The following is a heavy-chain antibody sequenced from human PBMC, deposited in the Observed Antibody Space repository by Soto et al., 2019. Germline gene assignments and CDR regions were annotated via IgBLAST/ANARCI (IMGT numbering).Heavy chain of an antibody. J-gene: IGHJ4*02. CDR1: GGSLSSYY. CDR2: IYHSGTT. CDR3: ARVPAP. Sequence: SETLSLTCTVSGGSLSSYYWTWIRQPPGKGLEWIGYIYHSGTTYYNPSLKSRVTISVDRSKNQFSLKLSSVTAADTAVYYCARVPAPWGQGTLVTVSS. V-gene: IGHV4-59*12.